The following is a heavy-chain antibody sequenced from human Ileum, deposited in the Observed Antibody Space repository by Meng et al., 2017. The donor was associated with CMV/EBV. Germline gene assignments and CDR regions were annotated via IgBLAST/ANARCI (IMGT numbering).Heavy chain of an antibody. CDR1: GFTFSNFG. Sequence: GGSLRLSCAASGFTFSNFGMHWVRQAPGKGLEWVAFIRDDGNAEHYVDSVKGRFTISRDNSKNTLYLLMNSLRAEDSAVYYCARVTSGTYYTHYYYGMDVWGQGTTVTVSS. CDR3: ARVTSGTYYTHYYYGMDV. V-gene: IGHV3-30*02. CDR2: IRDDGNAE. J-gene: IGHJ6*02. D-gene: IGHD1-26*01.